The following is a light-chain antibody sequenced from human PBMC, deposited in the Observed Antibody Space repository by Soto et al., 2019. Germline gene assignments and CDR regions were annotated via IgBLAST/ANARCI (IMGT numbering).Light chain of an antibody. V-gene: IGLV2-14*03. CDR2: DVS. CDR1: SSDIGGFNF. CDR3: SSFRRGNTEVV. Sequence: QSVLTQPASVSGSPGQSITISCSGTSSDIGGFNFVSWYQQHPGKAPKLIIFDVSDRPSGVSDRFSGSKSGTTASLTISGRQAEDEADYYCSSFRRGNTEVVFGGGTQLTVL. J-gene: IGLJ7*01.